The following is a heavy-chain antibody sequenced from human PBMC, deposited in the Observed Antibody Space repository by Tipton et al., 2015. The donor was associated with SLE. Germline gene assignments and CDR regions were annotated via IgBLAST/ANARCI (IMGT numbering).Heavy chain of an antibody. J-gene: IGHJ4*02. CDR1: GGSFSGYY. CDR3: ARDTTGYLLSDY. V-gene: IGHV4-34*09. D-gene: IGHD3-9*01. Sequence: TLSLTCAVYGGSFSGYYWSWIRQPPGKGLEWIGYIYYSGSTYYNPSLKSRVSISVDTSKNQFSLNLSSVTAADTAVYYCARDTTGYLLSDYWGQGTLVTVSS. CDR2: IYYSGST.